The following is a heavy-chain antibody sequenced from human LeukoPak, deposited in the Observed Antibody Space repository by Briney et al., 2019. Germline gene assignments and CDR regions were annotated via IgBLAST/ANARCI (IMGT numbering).Heavy chain of an antibody. J-gene: IGHJ6*02. CDR3: AKEEQWELQGMDV. D-gene: IGHD1-26*01. CDR2: ISGSGGST. V-gene: IGHV3-23*01. CDR1: DFTVSSTY. Sequence: GGSLRLSCAASDFTVSSTYMSWVRQAPGKGLEWVSAISGSGGSTYYADSVKGRFTISRDNSKNTLYLQMNSLRAEDTAVYYCAKEEQWELQGMDVWGQGTTVTVSS.